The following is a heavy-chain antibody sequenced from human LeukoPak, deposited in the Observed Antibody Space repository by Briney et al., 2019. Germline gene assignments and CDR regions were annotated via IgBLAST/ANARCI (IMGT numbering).Heavy chain of an antibody. V-gene: IGHV3-21*01. CDR3: ARDPPSRGTRYFDY. J-gene: IGHJ4*02. CDR1: GFTFSSYG. Sequence: PGGSLRLSCAASGFTFSSYGMYWVRQAPGKGLEWVSSISSASTYIDYVDSVKGRFTISRDNAKNSLYLQMDSLRAEDTAVYYCARDPPSRGTRYFDYWGQGTLVTVSS. CDR2: ISSASTYI. D-gene: IGHD3-16*01.